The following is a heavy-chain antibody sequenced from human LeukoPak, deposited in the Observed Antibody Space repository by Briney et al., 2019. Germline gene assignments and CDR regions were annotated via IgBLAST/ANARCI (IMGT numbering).Heavy chain of an antibody. CDR1: GFTFSSYS. Sequence: GGSLRLSCAASGFTFSSYSMNWVRQAPGKGLEWVSSISSSSSYIYYADSVKGRFTISRDNAKNSLYLQMNSLRAKDTAVYYCAREDGGYPDYWGQGTLVTVSS. CDR3: AREDGGYPDY. V-gene: IGHV3-21*01. J-gene: IGHJ4*02. D-gene: IGHD5-12*01. CDR2: ISSSSSYI.